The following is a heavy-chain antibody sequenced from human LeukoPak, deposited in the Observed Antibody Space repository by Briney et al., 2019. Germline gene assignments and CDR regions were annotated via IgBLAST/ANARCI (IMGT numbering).Heavy chain of an antibody. D-gene: IGHD6-19*01. V-gene: IGHV1-69*04. CDR1: GGTFSSYA. CDR2: IIPILGIA. J-gene: IGHJ4*02. Sequence: ASVKVSCKASGGTFSSYAIIWVRQAPGQGLEWMGRIIPILGIANYAQKFQGRVTITADKSTSTAYMELSSLRSEDTAVYYCASPLGYSSGGPGNYYFDYWGQGTLVTVSS. CDR3: ASPLGYSSGGPGNYYFDY.